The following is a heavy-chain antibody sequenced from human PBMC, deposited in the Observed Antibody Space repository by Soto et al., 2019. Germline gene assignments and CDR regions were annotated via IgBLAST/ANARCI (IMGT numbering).Heavy chain of an antibody. D-gene: IGHD3-3*01. CDR3: ARARFLEWLFPYYFDY. CDR2: IYYSGST. V-gene: IGHV4-39*01. CDR1: GGSISSSNYY. J-gene: IGHJ4*02. Sequence: SETLSLTCTVSGGSISSSNYYWGWIRQPPGKGLEWIGSIYYSGSTYYNPSLKSRVTISVDTSKNQFSLKLSSVTAADTAVYYCARARFLEWLFPYYFDYWGQGTLVTVSS.